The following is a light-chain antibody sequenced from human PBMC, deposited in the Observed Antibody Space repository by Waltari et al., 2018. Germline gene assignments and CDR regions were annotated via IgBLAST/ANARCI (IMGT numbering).Light chain of an antibody. V-gene: IGLV3-21*04. J-gene: IGLJ1*01. CDR3: HVWHPHVDPGV. Sequence: SSVVTQPPSVSVAPGETATITCGGGHIGTYSVHCYQQKAGQAPVLVIFYDRDRPSGIPDRFSGSNSGNTATLTISRVEAGDEARYYCHVWHPHVDPGVFGTGTEVTVL. CDR1: HIGTYS. CDR2: YDR.